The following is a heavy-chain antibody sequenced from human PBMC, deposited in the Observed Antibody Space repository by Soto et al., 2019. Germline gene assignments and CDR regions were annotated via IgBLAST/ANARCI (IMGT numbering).Heavy chain of an antibody. CDR1: GFSLSTSGVG. D-gene: IGHD3-9*01. CDR3: ARIRGYFGWLTNWFDT. V-gene: IGHV2-5*02. CDR2: IYWDDDK. J-gene: IGHJ5*02. Sequence: QITLKESGPTLVKPTQTLTLTCTFSGFSLSTSGVGVGWIRQPPGKALEWLTLIYWDDDKRSSPSLKSRLTITKDTSKNQLLCTLSNLDPVDTAPYYGARIRGYFGWLTNWFDTRGQGTPVTVSS.